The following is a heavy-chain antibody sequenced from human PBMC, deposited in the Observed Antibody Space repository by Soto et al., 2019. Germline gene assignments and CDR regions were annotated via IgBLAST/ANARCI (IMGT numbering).Heavy chain of an antibody. D-gene: IGHD5-18*01. CDR2: IYGNDDK. Sequence: QITLKESGPTLVKPTQTLTLTCTFSGISLTTSAVGVAWIRQPPGKALEWLAVIYGNDDKRYSPSLKSRLSVTKDTSKNPVFHTMNNTDPVGTATYYCEHRYSYGQFDYWGQGTLVTVSS. CDR1: GISLTTSAVG. V-gene: IGHV2-5*01. J-gene: IGHJ4*02. CDR3: EHRYSYGQFDY.